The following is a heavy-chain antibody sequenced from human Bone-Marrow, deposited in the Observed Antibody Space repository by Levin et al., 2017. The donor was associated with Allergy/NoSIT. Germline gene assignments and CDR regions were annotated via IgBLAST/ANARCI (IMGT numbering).Heavy chain of an antibody. CDR2: INPSVGTT. Sequence: GLECMGGINPSVGTTNYAQTFHDRVTITADKSTGTAYMELNNLTSEDTALDYCASVYCGVGVCYSGGLHWGQGTLVTVSS. CDR3: ASVYCGVGVCYSGGLH. V-gene: IGHV1-69*06. D-gene: IGHD2-15*01. J-gene: IGHJ4*02.